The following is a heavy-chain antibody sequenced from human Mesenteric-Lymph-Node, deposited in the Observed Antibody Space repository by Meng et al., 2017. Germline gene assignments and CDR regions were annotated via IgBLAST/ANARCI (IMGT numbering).Heavy chain of an antibody. CDR1: GGSISSSNYD. CDR2: IYNSGST. CDR3: ARGQKGYFDL. J-gene: IGHJ2*01. Sequence: QGHRQESGPGLVKPSQTLSLTCTVSGGSISSSNYDWSWIRQPPGKGLEWSGHIYNSGSTYYNPSLKSRITISVDTSKNQFSLKLSSVTAADTAVYYCARGQKGYFDLWGRGTLVTVSS. V-gene: IGHV4-30-4*01.